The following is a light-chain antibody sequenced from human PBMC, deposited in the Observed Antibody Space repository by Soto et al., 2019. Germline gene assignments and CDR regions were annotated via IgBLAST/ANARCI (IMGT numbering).Light chain of an antibody. CDR2: GAS. CDR1: QSVSSN. Sequence: IVMTQSPATLSVSPGERATLSCRASQSVSSNLAWYQQKPGQTPRLLIYGASSRATGTPDRISGGGSGTHLNLTISRLEPEDFAVYYCQHYVTSSITCGQGTRLEIK. CDR3: QHYVTSSIT. V-gene: IGKV3D-15*01. J-gene: IGKJ5*01.